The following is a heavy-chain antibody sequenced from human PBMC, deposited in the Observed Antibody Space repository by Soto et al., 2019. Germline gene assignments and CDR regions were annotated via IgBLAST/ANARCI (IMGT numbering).Heavy chain of an antibody. CDR1: GYTFTTHY. D-gene: IGHD3-10*01. J-gene: IGHJ4*02. Sequence: QVQLVQSGTEVKKPGASVKVSCKASGYTFTTHYMHWVRQAPGQGLEWMGIINPSGGRTTYALKFQGRVTMTSDTSTTTVYVELTSLRSEDTAIYFCARAGEKYGSGTFSPPLRYYFNSWGQGTLVTASS. CDR3: ARAGEKYGSGTFSPPLRYYFNS. CDR2: INPSGGRT. V-gene: IGHV1-46*01.